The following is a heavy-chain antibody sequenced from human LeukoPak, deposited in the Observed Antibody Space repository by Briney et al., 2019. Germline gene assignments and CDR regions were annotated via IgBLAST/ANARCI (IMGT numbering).Heavy chain of an antibody. Sequence: GGSLRLSCAASGFTFNTYAMHWVRQAPGKGLEWVAVISYDGSNKYYADSVKGRFTIPRDNSKNTLYLQMNSLRAEDTAVYYCVRDHCSSTSCQRPDHLRWFAPWGQGTLVTVSS. D-gene: IGHD2-2*01. CDR3: VRDHCSSTSCQRPDHLRWFAP. CDR2: ISYDGSNK. J-gene: IGHJ5*02. CDR1: GFTFNTYA. V-gene: IGHV3-30-3*01.